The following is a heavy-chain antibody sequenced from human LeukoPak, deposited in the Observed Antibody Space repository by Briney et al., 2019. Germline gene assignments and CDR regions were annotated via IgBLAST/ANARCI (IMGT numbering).Heavy chain of an antibody. CDR2: VYYSGST. CDR1: GGSITTYY. D-gene: IGHD3-10*01. CDR3: AVDRQEGGSGSYWFDP. J-gene: IGHJ5*02. V-gene: IGHV4-59*01. Sequence: SETLSLTCTISGGSITTYYWSWIRQPAGKGLEWIGNVYYSGSTTYNPSLKTRVTISVDTSKNQFSLRLTSVTAADTAVYYCAVDRQEGGSGSYWFDPWGQGTLVTVSS.